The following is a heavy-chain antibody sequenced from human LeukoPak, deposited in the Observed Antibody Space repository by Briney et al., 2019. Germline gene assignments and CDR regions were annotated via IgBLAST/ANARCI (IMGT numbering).Heavy chain of an antibody. J-gene: IGHJ3*01. CDR3: GRHANGDSSAAFDL. D-gene: IGHD2-8*01. CDR1: GDSISDKYW. V-gene: IGHV4-4*02. CDR2: VYRSGGT. Sequence: ASGTLSLTCAVSGDSISDKYWWRWVRQFPDTGLEWIGEVYRSGGTSYNPSLKSRVTVSIDYSKNQFSLNLRSVTAADTAVYYCGRHANGDSSAAFDLWGQGTMVFVSS.